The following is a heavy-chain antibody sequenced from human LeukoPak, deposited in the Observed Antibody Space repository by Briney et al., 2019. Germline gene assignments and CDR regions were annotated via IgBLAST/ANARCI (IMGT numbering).Heavy chain of an antibody. V-gene: IGHV3-66*02. CDR3: ERGDEGWFGEPSFGY. Sequence: GGSLRLSCAVSGFTVSSNYMIWVRQAPGKGLEWVSVIYTGGSTYYADSVKGRFTISRDNSKNTLFLQMNSLRAEDTAVYFCERGDEGWFGEPSFGYWGQGTLVTVSS. CDR1: GFTVSSNY. D-gene: IGHD3-10*01. CDR2: IYTGGST. J-gene: IGHJ4*02.